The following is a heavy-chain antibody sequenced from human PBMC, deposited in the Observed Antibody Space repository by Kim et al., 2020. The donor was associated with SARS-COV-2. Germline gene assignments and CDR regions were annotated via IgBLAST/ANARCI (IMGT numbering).Heavy chain of an antibody. Sequence: SETLSLTCTVSGGSISSGGYYWSWIRQHPGKGLEWIGYIYYSGSTYYNPSLKSRVTISVDTSKNQFSLKLSSVTAADTAVYYCARDLGVSSWYNYYYYYGMDVWGQGTTVTVSS. CDR2: IYYSGST. J-gene: IGHJ6*02. D-gene: IGHD6-13*01. V-gene: IGHV4-31*03. CDR1: GGSISSGGYY. CDR3: ARDLGVSSWYNYYYYYGMDV.